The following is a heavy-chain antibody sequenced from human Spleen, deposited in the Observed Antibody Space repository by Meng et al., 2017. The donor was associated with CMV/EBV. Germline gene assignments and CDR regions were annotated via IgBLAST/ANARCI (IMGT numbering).Heavy chain of an antibody. V-gene: IGHV4-34*01. Sequence: SETLSLTCAVDDGSFSVYYWSWIRQSPGKGLEWIGEINHSGTTNYNPSLKSRVTISVDTSKNQLSLKLSSVTAADTAVYYCAREGSGSSRFGYYGMDVWGQGTTVPSP. CDR2: INHSGTT. CDR1: DGSFSVYY. J-gene: IGHJ6*02. D-gene: IGHD6-25*01. CDR3: AREGSGSSRFGYYGMDV.